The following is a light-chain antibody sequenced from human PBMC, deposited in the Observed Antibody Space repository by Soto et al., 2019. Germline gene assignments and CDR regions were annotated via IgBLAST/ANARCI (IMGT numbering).Light chain of an antibody. V-gene: IGKV3-11*01. J-gene: IGKJ5*01. Sequence: EIVLAQSPATLSVSPGERVTLSCRATQTIGNKLAWYQQRPGQAPRLLIYDASNRATGIPVRFSGSGSGTDFTLTISSLEPEDFAVYYCQQRSNWITFGQGTRLEIK. CDR1: QTIGNK. CDR3: QQRSNWIT. CDR2: DAS.